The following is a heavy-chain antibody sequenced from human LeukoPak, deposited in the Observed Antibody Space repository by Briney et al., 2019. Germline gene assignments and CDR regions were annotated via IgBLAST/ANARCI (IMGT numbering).Heavy chain of an antibody. V-gene: IGHV3-49*04. D-gene: IGHD5-18*01. CDR1: GFTFGDYA. Sequence: GGSLRLSCTASGFTFGDYAMSWVRQAPGKGLEWVGFIRSKAYGGTTEYAASVKGRFTISRDDSKSIAYLQMNSLKTEDTAVHYCTRGGSYGNDYWGQGTLVTVSS. CDR2: IRSKAYGGTT. J-gene: IGHJ4*02. CDR3: TRGGSYGNDY.